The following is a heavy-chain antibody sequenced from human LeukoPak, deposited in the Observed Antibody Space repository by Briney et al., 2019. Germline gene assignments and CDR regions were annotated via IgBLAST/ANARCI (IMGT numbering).Heavy chain of an antibody. CDR2: ISGSGGST. Sequence: PGGSLRLSCAASGFTFSSYAMSWVRQAPGKGLEWVSAISGSGGSTYYADSAKGRFTISRDNAKNSLYLQMNSLRDEDTAVYYCARDRLGIDYWGQGTLVTVSS. V-gene: IGHV3-23*01. D-gene: IGHD7-27*01. J-gene: IGHJ4*02. CDR3: ARDRLGIDY. CDR1: GFTFSSYA.